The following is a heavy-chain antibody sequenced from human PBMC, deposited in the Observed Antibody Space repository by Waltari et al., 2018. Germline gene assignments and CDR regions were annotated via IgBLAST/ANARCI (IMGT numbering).Heavy chain of an antibody. J-gene: IGHJ4*02. CDR2: IYYSGST. CDR3: ARGPGSSFDY. Sequence: QVQLQESGPGLVKPSETLSLTCTVSGGSISSHHWSWIRQPPGKGLEWIGYIYYSGSTNYNPSLKSRVTISVDTSKNQFSLKLSSVTAADTAVYYCARGPGSSFDYWGQGTLVTVSS. CDR1: GGSISSHH. D-gene: IGHD6-6*01. V-gene: IGHV4-59*11.